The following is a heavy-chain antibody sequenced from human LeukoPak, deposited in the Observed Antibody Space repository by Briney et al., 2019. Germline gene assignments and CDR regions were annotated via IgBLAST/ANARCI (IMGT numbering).Heavy chain of an antibody. Sequence: ASVKVSCKASGCTFTGYYMHWVRQAPGQGLEWMGWINPNSGGTNYAQKFQGRVTMTRDTSISTAYMELSRLRSDDTAVYYCARDNAYCSSTSCYKMGAFDIWGQGTMVTVSS. D-gene: IGHD2-2*02. J-gene: IGHJ3*02. CDR1: GCTFTGYY. CDR3: ARDNAYCSSTSCYKMGAFDI. CDR2: INPNSGGT. V-gene: IGHV1-2*02.